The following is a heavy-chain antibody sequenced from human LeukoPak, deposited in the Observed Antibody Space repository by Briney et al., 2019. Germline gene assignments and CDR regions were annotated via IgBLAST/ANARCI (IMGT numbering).Heavy chain of an antibody. CDR3: ARERSDAFDI. J-gene: IGHJ3*02. Sequence: SETLSLTCTVSGGSISSYYWSWIRQPPGKGLEWIGYIYYSGSTNYNPSLKSRVTISVDTSKNQFSLKLSSVTAADTTVYYCARERSDAFDIWGQGTMVTVSS. CDR2: IYYSGST. CDR1: GGSISSYY. V-gene: IGHV4-59*01.